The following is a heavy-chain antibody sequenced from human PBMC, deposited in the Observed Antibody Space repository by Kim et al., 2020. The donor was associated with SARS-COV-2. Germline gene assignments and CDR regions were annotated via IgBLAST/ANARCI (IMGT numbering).Heavy chain of an antibody. V-gene: IGHV3-21*01. CDR3: ARDPDYGDYPPNDPDY. J-gene: IGHJ4*02. D-gene: IGHD4-17*01. Sequence: SVKVRFTISRDHAKNSLYLQRNSLRAEDTAVYYCARDPDYGDYPPNDPDYWGQGTLVTVSS.